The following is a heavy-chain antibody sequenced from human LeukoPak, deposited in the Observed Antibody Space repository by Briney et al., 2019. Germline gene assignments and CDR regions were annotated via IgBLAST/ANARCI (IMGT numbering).Heavy chain of an antibody. V-gene: IGHV3-23*01. CDR2: ISGSGGST. Sequence: PGGSLRLSCAASGFTFSSYDMSWVRQTPGKGLEWVSAISGSGGSTYYADSVKGRFTISRDNSKNTLYLQMNSLRAEDTAVYYCAKGRGRYGSGSYLTYYYYYVDVWGKGTTVTVSS. CDR3: AKGRGRYGSGSYLTYYYYYVDV. D-gene: IGHD3-10*01. J-gene: IGHJ6*03. CDR1: GFTFSSYD.